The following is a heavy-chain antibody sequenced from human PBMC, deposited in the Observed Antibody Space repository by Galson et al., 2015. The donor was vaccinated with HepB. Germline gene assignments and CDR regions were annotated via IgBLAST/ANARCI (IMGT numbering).Heavy chain of an antibody. V-gene: IGHV1-69*13. J-gene: IGHJ6*02. CDR3: ARNIVVDESDYYYGMDV. CDR1: GYAFTSYG. CDR2: IIPIFGTA. Sequence: SVKVSCKASGYAFTSYGTSWVRQAPGQGLEWMGGIIPIFGTANYAQKFQGRVTITADESTSTAYMELSSLRSEDTAVYYCARNIVVDESDYYYGMDVWGQGTTVTVSS. D-gene: IGHD2-21*01.